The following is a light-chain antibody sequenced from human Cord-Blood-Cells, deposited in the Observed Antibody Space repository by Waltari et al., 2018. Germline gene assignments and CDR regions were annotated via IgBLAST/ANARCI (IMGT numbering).Light chain of an antibody. V-gene: IGKV4-1*01. CDR1: QSVLYSSNNKNY. CDR3: QQYYSTPRT. CDR2: WAS. Sequence: DLVMTQSPDSLAVSLGERATINCKSSQSVLYSSNNKNYLAWYQQKPGQPPKLLLYWASTRETGVPNRFSGSGSGTDFTLTISSLQAEDVAVYYCQQYYSTPRTFGGGTKVEIK. J-gene: IGKJ4*01.